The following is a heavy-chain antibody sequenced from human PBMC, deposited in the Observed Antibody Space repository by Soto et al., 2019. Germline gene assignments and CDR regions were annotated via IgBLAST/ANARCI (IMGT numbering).Heavy chain of an antibody. D-gene: IGHD4-17*01. CDR2: MYHGGRT. V-gene: IGHV4-59*02. J-gene: IGHJ4*02. Sequence: SETLSLTCTVSGDSVTNYFWSWMRQPPGKGLEWIGHMYHGGRTNYSPSLKSRVTMSLXXXXXXFXLXLSXXTAADTAIYYCARDNYGGMLDYWGPGTLVTVSS. CDR3: ARDNYGGMLDY. CDR1: GDSVTNYF.